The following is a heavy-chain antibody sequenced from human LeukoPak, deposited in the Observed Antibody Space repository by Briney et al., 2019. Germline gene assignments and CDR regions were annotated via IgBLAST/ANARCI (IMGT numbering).Heavy chain of an antibody. CDR1: GYSISSGYY. V-gene: IGHV4-38-2*02. Sequence: SETLSLTCTVSGYSISSGYYWGWIRQPPGKGLEWIGSIYHSGSTYYNPSLKSRVTISVDTSKNQFSLKLSSVTAADTAVYYCAREKRPDYYYYMDVWGKGATVTVSS. CDR3: AREKRPDYYYYMDV. J-gene: IGHJ6*03. CDR2: IYHSGST.